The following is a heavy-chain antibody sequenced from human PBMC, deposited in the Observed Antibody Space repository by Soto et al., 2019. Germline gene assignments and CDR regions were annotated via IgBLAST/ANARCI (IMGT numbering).Heavy chain of an antibody. CDR2: ISGSSDST. J-gene: IGHJ4*02. V-gene: IGHV3-23*01. CDR1: GFTFSTYA. CDR3: AKVSTYYDFWSGYYFTD. D-gene: IGHD3-3*01. Sequence: EVQLLESGGGLVQPGGSLRLSCAASGFTFSTYAMSWVRQAPGKGLEWVSTISGSSDSTYYADSVKGRFTISRDKSKNTLYLQMNSLRAEDTAVYYCAKVSTYYDFWSGYYFTDWGQGTLVTVSS.